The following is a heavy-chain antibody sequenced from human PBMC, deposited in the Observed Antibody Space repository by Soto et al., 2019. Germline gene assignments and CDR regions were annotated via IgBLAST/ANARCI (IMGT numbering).Heavy chain of an antibody. CDR3: AHIRNYDGFWNEGVFDY. CDR1: GFSLTSRPVG. V-gene: IGHV2-5*05. Sequence: QITLKESGPTLVKPTLTLTLTCTFSGFSLTSRPVGVGWVSQPPGKALEWLAFIYWDDDKRYGPSLRSTLTVTKDASTIQVVRTSTNMEPVDTHTYHSAHIRNYDGFWNEGVFDYWGQGILVTVSS. D-gene: IGHD3-16*01. J-gene: IGHJ4*02. CDR2: IYWDDDK.